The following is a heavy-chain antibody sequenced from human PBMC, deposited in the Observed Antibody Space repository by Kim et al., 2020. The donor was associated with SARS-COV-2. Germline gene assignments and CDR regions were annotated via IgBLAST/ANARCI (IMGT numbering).Heavy chain of an antibody. CDR2: IRGDGSST. D-gene: IGHD5-12*01. J-gene: IGHJ3*02. CDR3: ARDGGGLRPDI. V-gene: IGHV3-74*01. Sequence: GGSLRLSCAASGFTFSRYWMHWVRQAPGKGLVWVSRIRGDGSSTSYADSVEGRFTISRDNAKNTLYLQMKSLRAEDTAVYYCARDGGGLRPDIWGQGTMVTVSS. CDR1: GFTFSRYW.